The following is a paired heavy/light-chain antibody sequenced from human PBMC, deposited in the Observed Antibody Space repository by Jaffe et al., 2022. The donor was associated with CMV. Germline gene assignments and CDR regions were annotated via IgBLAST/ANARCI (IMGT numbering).Heavy chain of an antibody. CDR2: IYYSGTT. V-gene: IGHV4-39*01. J-gene: IGHJ2*01. D-gene: IGHD6-13*01. Sequence: LQLQESGPGLVKPSETLSLTCSVSGGSISSRSYYWGWIRQPPGKGLEWIGSIYYSGTTYYNPSLKSRVTISVDTSKNQFSLKLRSVTAADTALFYCTAGYSSDWYTGYFALWGRGTLVTVSS. CDR1: GGSISSRSYY. CDR3: TAGYSSDWYTGYFAL.
Light chain of an antibody. CDR1: QNLRSSN. Sequence: EIVLTQSPGTLSLSPGERATLSCRASQNLRSSNLAWYQQKPGQAPRLLIYGASTRATGIPDRFSGSGSGTDFTLTISRLEPEDFAFYYCQQYGNSWTFGQGTKVEVK. CDR2: GAS. V-gene: IGKV3-20*01. J-gene: IGKJ1*01. CDR3: QQYGNSWT.